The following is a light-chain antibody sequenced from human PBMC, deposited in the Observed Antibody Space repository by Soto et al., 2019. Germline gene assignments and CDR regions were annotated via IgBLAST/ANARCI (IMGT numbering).Light chain of an antibody. CDR1: SSNVGSYHL. V-gene: IGLV2-23*01. CDR3: CSYAWSSSGV. Sequence: QSVLTQPASVSGSPGQSITISRTGTSSNVGSYHLVSWYQQHPGKAPKPMIYEGSKRPSGVSNRFSGSKSGNTASLTISGLQAEDEADYYSCSYAWSSSGVFGGGTKLTVL. CDR2: EGS. J-gene: IGLJ3*02.